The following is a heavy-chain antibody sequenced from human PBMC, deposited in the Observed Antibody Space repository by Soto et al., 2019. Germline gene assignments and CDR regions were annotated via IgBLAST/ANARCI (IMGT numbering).Heavy chain of an antibody. D-gene: IGHD5-12*01. CDR3: ARDGGYSGYDYFDY. CDR2: INHSGST. CDR1: GGSFSGYY. J-gene: IGHJ4*02. V-gene: IGHV4-34*01. Sequence: QVQLQQWGAGLLKPSETLSLTCAVYGGSFSGYYWSWIRQPPGKGLEWIGEINHSGSTNYNPSLKSRVTISVDTSKNQFSLKLSSVTAAETAVYYCARDGGYSGYDYFDYWGQGTLVTVSS.